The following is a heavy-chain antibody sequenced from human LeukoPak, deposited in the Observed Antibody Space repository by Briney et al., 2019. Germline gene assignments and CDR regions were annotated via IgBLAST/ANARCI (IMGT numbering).Heavy chain of an antibody. V-gene: IGHV4-34*01. CDR1: GGSFSGYY. Sequence: SETLSLTCVVYGGSFSGYYWSWIRQPPVKGLEWIGEINHSGSTNYNPSLKSRVTILVDTSKNQFSLKLSSVTAADTAVYYCARGTTGMDVWGQGTTVTVSS. CDR2: INHSGST. D-gene: IGHD1-1*01. J-gene: IGHJ6*02. CDR3: ARGTTGMDV.